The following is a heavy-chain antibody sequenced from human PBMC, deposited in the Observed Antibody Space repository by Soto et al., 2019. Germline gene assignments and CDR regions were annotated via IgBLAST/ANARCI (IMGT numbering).Heavy chain of an antibody. Sequence: QVQLVQSGAEVKKPGASVKVSCKASGYTFTSYAMHWVRQAPGQRLEWMGWINAGNGNTKYSQKFQGRVTITRDTSASTAYMKVGSVGYEGTAVYYCARELLFDYWGQGTLVTVSS. J-gene: IGHJ4*02. V-gene: IGHV1-3*01. CDR1: GYTFTSYA. CDR2: INAGNGNT. CDR3: ARELLFDY.